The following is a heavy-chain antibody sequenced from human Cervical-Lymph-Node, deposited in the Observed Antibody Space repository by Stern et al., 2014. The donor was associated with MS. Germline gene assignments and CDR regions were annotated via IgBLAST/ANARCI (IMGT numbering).Heavy chain of an antibody. CDR3: ARHGGPNWNHEAHNWFDP. J-gene: IGHJ5*02. D-gene: IGHD1-14*01. CDR1: EYNFNTHW. V-gene: IGHV5-51*03. CDR2: INPGTSDT. Sequence: VQLVQSGAEVKKPGESLKISCKGSEYNFNTHWIAWVRQMPGKGLEWLGNINPGTSDTRYNPSLQGQVSISADKSITTAYLHFSSLKASDSAMYFCARHGGPNWNHEAHNWFDPWGQGTLVTVSS.